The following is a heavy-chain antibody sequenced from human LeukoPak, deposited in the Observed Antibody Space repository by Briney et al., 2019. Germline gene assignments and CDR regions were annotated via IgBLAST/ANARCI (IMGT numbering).Heavy chain of an antibody. Sequence: LSLTCTVSGGSISSYYWSWIRQAPGKGLEWVSYISSSGSTIYYADSVKGRFTISRDNAKNSLYLQMNSLRAEDTAVYYCARESVSNAFDIWGQGTMVTVSS. V-gene: IGHV3-11*04. D-gene: IGHD5/OR15-5a*01. CDR2: ISSSGSTI. J-gene: IGHJ3*02. CDR3: ARESVSNAFDI. CDR1: GGSISSYY.